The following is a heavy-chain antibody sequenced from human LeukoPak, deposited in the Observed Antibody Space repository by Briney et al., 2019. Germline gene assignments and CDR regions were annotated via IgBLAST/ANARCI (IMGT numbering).Heavy chain of an antibody. CDR1: GFTFSSYW. CDR3: ARDIDYYGSGSLFDY. J-gene: IGHJ4*02. V-gene: IGHV3-7*04. Sequence: PGGSLRLSCAASGFTFSSYWMSWVRQAPGKGLEWVANIKQDGSEKYYVDSVKGRFTISRDNAKNSLYLQMNSLRAEDTAAYYCARDIDYYGSGSLFDYWGQGTLVTVSS. CDR2: IKQDGSEK. D-gene: IGHD3-10*01.